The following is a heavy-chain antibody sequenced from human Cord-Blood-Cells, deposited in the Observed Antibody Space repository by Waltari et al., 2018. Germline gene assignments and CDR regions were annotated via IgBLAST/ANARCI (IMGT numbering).Heavy chain of an antibody. D-gene: IGHD7-27*01. CDR2: IYYSGST. CDR3: ARVNWAPNDAFDI. Sequence: QVQLQESGPGLVKPSETLSLTCTVSGGPISRHYWSWIRQPPGKGLEWLGYIYYSGSTNYNPSLKSRVTISVDTSKNQFSLKLSSVTAADTAVYYCARVNWAPNDAFDIWGQGTMVTVSS. V-gene: IGHV4-59*11. CDR1: GGPISRHY. J-gene: IGHJ3*02.